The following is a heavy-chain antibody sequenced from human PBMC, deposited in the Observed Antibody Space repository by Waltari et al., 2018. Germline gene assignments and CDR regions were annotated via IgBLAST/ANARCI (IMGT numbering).Heavy chain of an antibody. V-gene: IGHV3-74*01. Sequence: EVQLVESGGGLVQPGGSLRLSCAASGFTFSRSWMYWVRHAPGTGLAWVSHITSDGSNTGYADSVKGRFTISRDNAKNTLYMEMNSLRDEDTAVYYCVRDRGMDAWGQGTTVTVSS. CDR1: GFTFSRSW. CDR2: ITSDGSNT. J-gene: IGHJ6*02. CDR3: VRDRGMDA.